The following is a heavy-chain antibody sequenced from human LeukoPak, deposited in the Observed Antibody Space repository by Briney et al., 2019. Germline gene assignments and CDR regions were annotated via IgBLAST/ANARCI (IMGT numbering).Heavy chain of an antibody. D-gene: IGHD6-13*01. CDR3: VHNTSRSSFDY. V-gene: IGHV3-74*01. CDR2: INSDGGST. J-gene: IGHJ4*02. Sequence: GGSLRLSCAASGFTFSSYWMHWVRQVPGKGLVWVSRINSDGGSTSYADSVKGRFTISRDNAKNTLYLQMNSLRAEDTAVYYCVHNTSRSSFDYWGQRTLVTVSS. CDR1: GFTFSSYW.